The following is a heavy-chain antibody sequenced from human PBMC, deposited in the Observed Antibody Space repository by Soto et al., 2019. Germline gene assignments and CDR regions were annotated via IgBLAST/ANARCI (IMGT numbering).Heavy chain of an antibody. D-gene: IGHD1-26*01. CDR2: IFYSGTT. CDR1: GGAISDARFY. CDR3: ARQKWEQPKWFDP. Sequence: QLQLQESGPGLVKPSETLSLTCSLSGGAISDARFYWDWIRQTPGKGLEWIGSIFYSGTTFFNPALQSRVTISVDTSENQVSLKLSSVTAADTALYFCARQKWEQPKWFDPWGQGTLVTVSS. V-gene: IGHV4-39*01. J-gene: IGHJ5*02.